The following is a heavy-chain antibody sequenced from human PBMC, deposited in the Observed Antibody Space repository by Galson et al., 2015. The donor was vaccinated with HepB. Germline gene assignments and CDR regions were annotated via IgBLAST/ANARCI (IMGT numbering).Heavy chain of an antibody. J-gene: IGHJ5*02. CDR2: INHSGST. V-gene: IGHV4-34*01. CDR1: GGSFSGYY. Sequence: TLSLTCAVYGGSFSGYYWSWIRQPPGKGLEWIGEINHSGSTNYNPSLKSRVTISVDTSKNQFSLKLSSVTAADTAVYYCARVYCSGGSCYAWVRHNWFDPWGQGTLVTVSS. D-gene: IGHD2-15*01. CDR3: ARVYCSGGSCYAWVRHNWFDP.